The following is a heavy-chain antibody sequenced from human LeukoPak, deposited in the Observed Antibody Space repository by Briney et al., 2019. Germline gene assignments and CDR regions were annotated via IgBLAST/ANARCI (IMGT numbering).Heavy chain of an antibody. CDR2: IRFDGSNK. J-gene: IGHJ4*02. D-gene: IGHD6-13*01. Sequence: GGSLRPSCAASRFTFSNYGMHWVRQAPGKGLEWVAFIRFDGSNKNYADSVKGRFTISRDNSKNTLYLQMNSLRAEDTAVYYCAKKGSSSWYHFDYWGQGTLVTVSS. CDR1: RFTFSNYG. V-gene: IGHV3-30*02. CDR3: AKKGSSSWYHFDY.